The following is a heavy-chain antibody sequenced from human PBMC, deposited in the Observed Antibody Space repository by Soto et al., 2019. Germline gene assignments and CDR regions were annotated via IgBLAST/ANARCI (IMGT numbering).Heavy chain of an antibody. D-gene: IGHD2-2*01. CDR3: ARSQGSSTSLEIYYYYYYGMDV. V-gene: IGHV1-69*01. Sequence: QVQLVQSGAEVKKPGSSVKVSCKASGGTFSNYAISWVRQAPGQGLEWMGGIIPISGTANYAQKFQGRVTITAGESTSTAYMELSSLRSEDTAVYYWARSQGSSTSLEIYYYYYYGMDVWGQGTTVTVSS. CDR1: GGTFSNYA. J-gene: IGHJ6*02. CDR2: IIPISGTA.